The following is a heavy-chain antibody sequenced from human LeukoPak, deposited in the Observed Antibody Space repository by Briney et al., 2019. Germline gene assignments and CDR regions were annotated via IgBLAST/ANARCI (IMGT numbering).Heavy chain of an antibody. J-gene: IGHJ3*01. Sequence: PGGSLRLSCAASGFTFSSYAMSWVRQAPGKGLEWVSAISGSGGSTYYADSVKGRFTISRDNFKNTLYLQMNSLRAEDTAVYYCAKDRHGTNWNDAFDVWGQGTMVTVSS. D-gene: IGHD1-1*01. CDR3: AKDRHGTNWNDAFDV. CDR2: ISGSGGST. V-gene: IGHV3-23*01. CDR1: GFTFSSYA.